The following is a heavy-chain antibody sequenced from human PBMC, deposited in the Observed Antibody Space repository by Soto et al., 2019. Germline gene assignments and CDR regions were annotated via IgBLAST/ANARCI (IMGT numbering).Heavy chain of an antibody. CDR1: GFTFNTYG. D-gene: IGHD2-15*01. Sequence: QVQLVESGGGVVQPGGSLRLSCTTSGFTFNTYGMHWVRQAPGQGLEWVAIIWDDGSNKYYADSVKGRFTISRDNSKNALYVQMNSLRAEDTALYYCTRADCTGAYCYSWPFNYGVDVWGQGTTVTVSS. J-gene: IGHJ6*02. V-gene: IGHV3-33*08. CDR2: IWDDGSNK. CDR3: TRADCTGAYCYSWPFNYGVDV.